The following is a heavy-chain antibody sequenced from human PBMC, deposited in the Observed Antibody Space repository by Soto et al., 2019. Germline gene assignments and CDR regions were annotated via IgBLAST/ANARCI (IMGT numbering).Heavy chain of an antibody. CDR1: VFTFSSYG. V-gene: IGHV3-33*01. CDR3: AREFPTSIAARFYYYGMDV. J-gene: IGHJ6*01. Sequence: VGSLRLSCASSVFTFSSYGMHCVRHSPGKWLEWVAVIWYDGSNKYYADSVKGRFTISRDNSKNTLYLQMNSLRAEDTAVYYCAREFPTSIAARFYYYGMDVWGQGTTVTVSS. CDR2: IWYDGSNK. D-gene: IGHD6-6*01.